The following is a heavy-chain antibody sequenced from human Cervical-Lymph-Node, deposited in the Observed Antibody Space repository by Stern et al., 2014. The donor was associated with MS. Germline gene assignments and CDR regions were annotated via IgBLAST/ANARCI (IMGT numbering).Heavy chain of an antibody. D-gene: IGHD3-3*01. CDR2: INSGGRT. Sequence: EVQLVESGGNLVQPGGSLRLSCAASGFTVSSNYMNWVRQAPGKGLEWVSVINSGGRTDYADSVRGRFTISRDNSKNTLYLQMDSLRPEDTAVYYCARESGFWSGNYFSNKLGTYFYTMDVWGQGTTVTVSS. V-gene: IGHV3-66*02. CDR3: ARESGFWSGNYFSNKLGTYFYTMDV. CDR1: GFTVSSNY. J-gene: IGHJ6*02.